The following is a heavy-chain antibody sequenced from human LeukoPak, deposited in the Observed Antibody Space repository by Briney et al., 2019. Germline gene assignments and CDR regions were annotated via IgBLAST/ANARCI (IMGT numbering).Heavy chain of an antibody. CDR1: GGSISTYY. Sequence: SETLSLTCTVSGGSISTYYWSWIRQPPGKGLEWIGEIYHSGSTNYNPSLKSRVTISVDTSKNQFSLKLSSVTAADTAVYYCARIVGAPRAFDYWGQGTLVTVSS. CDR2: IYHSGST. D-gene: IGHD1-26*01. CDR3: ARIVGAPRAFDY. V-gene: IGHV4-59*08. J-gene: IGHJ4*02.